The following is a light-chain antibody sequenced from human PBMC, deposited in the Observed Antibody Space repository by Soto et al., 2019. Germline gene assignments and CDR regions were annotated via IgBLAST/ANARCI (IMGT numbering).Light chain of an antibody. V-gene: IGLV2-14*01. J-gene: IGLJ2*01. CDR2: DVS. Sequence: QSALTQPASVSGSPGQSITISCTGTSSDVGGYKYVSWYQQHPGKAPKLMIYDVSNRPSGVSNRFSGSKSGNTASLTISGLQAEDEADDSCSSDPGSSTVVFGGGTKLTVL. CDR1: SSDVGGYKY. CDR3: SSDPGSSTVV.